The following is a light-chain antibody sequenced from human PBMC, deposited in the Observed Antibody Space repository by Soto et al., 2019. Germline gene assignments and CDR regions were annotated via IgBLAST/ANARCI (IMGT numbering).Light chain of an antibody. CDR2: EVS. J-gene: IGLJ2*01. CDR1: SSDVGGYNY. V-gene: IGLV2-8*01. Sequence: QSALTQPPSASGSPGQSVTISCTGTSSDVGGYNYVSWYQQHPGKAPKLVISEVSKRPSGVPDRFSGSKSGNTASLTVSGLQAEDEADYYCSSYAGSNNVVFGGGTQLTVL. CDR3: SSYAGSNNVV.